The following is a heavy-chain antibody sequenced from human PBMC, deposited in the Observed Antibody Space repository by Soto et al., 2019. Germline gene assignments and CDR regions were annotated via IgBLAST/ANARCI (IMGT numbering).Heavy chain of an antibody. CDR1: GYTFTSYG. CDR3: ASDAAVGLFAY. D-gene: IGHD1-26*01. Sequence: ASVKVSCKASGYTFTSYGISWVRQAPGQGLEWMGWINPYNGNTKYAQKLQGRVTMTTDTSTSTAYMELRSLRSDDTAVYYCASDAAVGLFAYWGQGTLVTVSS. J-gene: IGHJ4*02. CDR2: INPYNGNT. V-gene: IGHV1-18*01.